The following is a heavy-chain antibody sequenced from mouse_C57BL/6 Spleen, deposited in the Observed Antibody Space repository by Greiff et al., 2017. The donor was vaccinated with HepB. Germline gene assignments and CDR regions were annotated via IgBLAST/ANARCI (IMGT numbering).Heavy chain of an antibody. J-gene: IGHJ3*01. D-gene: IGHD2-5*01. V-gene: IGHV1-63*01. CDR1: GYTFTNYW. CDR2: IYTGGGYT. Sequence: VQLQQSGAELVRPGTSVKMSCKASGYTFTNYWIGWAKQRPGHGLEWIGEIYTGGGYTNYNEKFKGKATLTADKSSSTAYMQFSSLTSEDSAIYYSARGAYSKEFAYWGQGTLVTVSA. CDR3: ARGAYSKEFAY.